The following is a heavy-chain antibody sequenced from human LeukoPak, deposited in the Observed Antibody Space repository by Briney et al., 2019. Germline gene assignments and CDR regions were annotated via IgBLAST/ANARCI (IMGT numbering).Heavy chain of an antibody. Sequence: PGGSLRLSCAASGFTFSDYYMSWIRQAPGKGLEWVSYISSSGSTIYYADSVKGRFTISRDSSKNTLYLQMNSLRAEDTALYYCAKGSSGWYPHFDHWGQGTLVTVSS. CDR1: GFTFSDYY. CDR2: ISSSGSTI. V-gene: IGHV3-11*01. CDR3: AKGSSGWYPHFDH. J-gene: IGHJ4*01. D-gene: IGHD6-19*01.